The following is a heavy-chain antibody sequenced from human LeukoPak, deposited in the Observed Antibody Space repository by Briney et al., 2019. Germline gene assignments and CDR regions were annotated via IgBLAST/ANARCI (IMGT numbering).Heavy chain of an antibody. CDR2: ISGSGDGT. J-gene: IGHJ3*02. D-gene: IGHD6-13*01. Sequence: SGGSLRLSCAASGFTFSSYAMSWVRQAPGKRLEWVSGISGSGDGTYYADSVKGRFTISRDNSKNTLYLQMNSMRVEDTAVYYCAKDASSSWYINAFDIWGQGTMVTVSS. CDR1: GFTFSSYA. CDR3: AKDASSSWYINAFDI. V-gene: IGHV3-23*01.